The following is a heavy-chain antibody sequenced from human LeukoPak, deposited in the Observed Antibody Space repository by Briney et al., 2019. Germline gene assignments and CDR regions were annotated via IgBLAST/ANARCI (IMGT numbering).Heavy chain of an antibody. V-gene: IGHV3-69-1*01. J-gene: IGHJ3*02. CDR3: AGDEGWTFDI. CDR2: TNSGGTTT. CDR1: GFPFSDFS. D-gene: IGHD3/OR15-3a*01. Sequence: KPGGSLRLSCATSGFPFSDFSMTWVRQAPGKGLEWISTTNSGGTTTYYAESVKGRFTISRDNAKNSLYLQMNSLRADDTAVYYCAGDEGWTFDIWGQGTKVTVSS.